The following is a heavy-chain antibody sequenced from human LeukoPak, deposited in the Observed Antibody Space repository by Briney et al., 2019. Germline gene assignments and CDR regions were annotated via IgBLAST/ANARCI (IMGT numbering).Heavy chain of an antibody. CDR3: ARGSYDFWSCYSWFDP. D-gene: IGHD3-3*01. J-gene: IGHJ5*02. Sequence: SEDLPLPCTGSGGSIRGYDWSWIGQPPGKRHEWIGYIYYSGSTNYNPSLKSRVTISVDTSKNQFSLKLSSVTAADTAVYYCARGSYDFWSCYSWFDPWGQGTLVTVSS. CDR1: GGSIRGYD. CDR2: IYYSGST. V-gene: IGHV4-59*01.